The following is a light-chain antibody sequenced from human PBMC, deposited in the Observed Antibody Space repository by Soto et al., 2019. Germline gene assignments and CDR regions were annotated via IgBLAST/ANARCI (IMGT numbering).Light chain of an antibody. Sequence: DMQMTQSPSSLSASVGDRVTITCRPSQTIDNYLNWYQHKPGKAPKLLIYGASTLQSGVSSRFTGSASGTDFTLTIHNLQAEDFATYYRQQTYTIPFAFGQGTKLEI. J-gene: IGKJ2*01. CDR1: QTIDNY. CDR3: QQTYTIPFA. V-gene: IGKV1-39*01. CDR2: GAS.